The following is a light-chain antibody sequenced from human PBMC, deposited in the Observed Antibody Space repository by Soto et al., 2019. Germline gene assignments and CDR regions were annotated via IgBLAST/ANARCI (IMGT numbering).Light chain of an antibody. V-gene: IGKV3-15*01. CDR2: AAS. Sequence: VMTQSPATLSVSPGESATLSCRASQSVGVNLVWYQQRPGQPPSLVIYAASTRATGVPARFSGSGSGTEVTLTISSLQSEDCAVYYCQQHTIWPTFGQGTKLEIK. CDR1: QSVGVN. CDR3: QQHTIWPT. J-gene: IGKJ2*01.